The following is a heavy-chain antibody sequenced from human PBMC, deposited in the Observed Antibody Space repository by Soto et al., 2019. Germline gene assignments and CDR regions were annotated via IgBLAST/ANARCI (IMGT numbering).Heavy chain of an antibody. CDR1: GGSFSGYY. J-gene: IGHJ4*02. Sequence: KASETLSLTCAVYGGSFSGYYWSWIRQPPGKGLEWIGEINHSGSTNYNPSLKSRVTISVDTSKNQFSLKLSSVTAADTAVYYCARGNHLYHYWGQGTLVTVSS. CDR2: INHSGST. CDR3: ARGNHLYHY. V-gene: IGHV4-34*01.